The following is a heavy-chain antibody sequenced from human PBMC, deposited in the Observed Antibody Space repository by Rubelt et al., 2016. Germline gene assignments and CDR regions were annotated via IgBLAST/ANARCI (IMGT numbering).Heavy chain of an antibody. CDR2: TYYRSKWYN. J-gene: IGHJ4*02. D-gene: IGHD5-24*01. Sequence: RGLEWLGRTYYRSKWYNDYAVSVKSRITINPDTSKNQFSLQLNSVTPEDTAVYYCARDLNGYNRFDYWCQGTLVTVSS. V-gene: IGHV6-1*01. CDR3: ARDLNGYNRFDY.